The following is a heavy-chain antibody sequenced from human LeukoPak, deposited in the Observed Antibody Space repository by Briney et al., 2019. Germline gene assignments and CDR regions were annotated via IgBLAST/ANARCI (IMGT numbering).Heavy chain of an antibody. CDR1: GGSISSSSYY. J-gene: IGHJ4*02. CDR2: SYYSGST. CDR3: ARPRSGSYSPFDY. V-gene: IGHV4-39*01. D-gene: IGHD1-26*01. Sequence: SETLSLTCTVSGGSISSSSYYWGWIRQPPGKGLEWIGSSYYSGSTYYNPSLKSRVTISVDTSKNQFSLKLSSVTAADTAVYYCARPRSGSYSPFDYWGQGTLVTVSS.